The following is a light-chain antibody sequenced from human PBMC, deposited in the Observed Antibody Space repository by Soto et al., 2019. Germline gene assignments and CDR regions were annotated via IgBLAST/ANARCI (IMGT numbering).Light chain of an antibody. CDR1: QDIRKC. J-gene: IGKJ4*01. CDR2: EVS. V-gene: IGKV1-33*01. Sequence: DIQMTQSPSSLSASVGDRVTITCQASQDIRKCLNWYQQKPGEAPKLLIFEVSDLQRGVPSRFSGSRSGTDFTFTISSLQPEDVATYYCQQFDIVPITFGGGTKVDIK. CDR3: QQFDIVPIT.